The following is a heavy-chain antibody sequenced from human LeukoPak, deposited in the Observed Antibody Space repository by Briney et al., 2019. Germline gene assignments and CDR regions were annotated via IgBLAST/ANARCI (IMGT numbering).Heavy chain of an antibody. D-gene: IGHD3-10*01. CDR3: ARGVLYGSGLYYFDY. CDR1: GDSISSGSYY. V-gene: IGHV4-61*09. CDR2: IYTSGST. Sequence: SQTLSLTCTVSGDSISSGSYYWTWFRQPAGKGLEWIGHIYTSGSTYYNPSLKSRVTISVDTSKNQFSLRLTSLTAADTAVHYCARGVLYGSGLYYFDYWGQGTLVTVSS. J-gene: IGHJ4*01.